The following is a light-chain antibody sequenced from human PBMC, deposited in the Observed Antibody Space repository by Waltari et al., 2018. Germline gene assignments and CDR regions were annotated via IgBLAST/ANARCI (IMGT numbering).Light chain of an antibody. CDR2: QTS. CDR1: HSIRIW. J-gene: IGKJ2*03. Sequence: DIQMTQSPSTLSASVGDRVTINCRASHSIRIWLAWYQQKTGRAPQLLIYQTSILESGFPSMFSGSASGTEFTLTISSLQPDDFATYYCQHYSSYSSFGQGTKLEI. V-gene: IGKV1-5*03. CDR3: QHYSSYSS.